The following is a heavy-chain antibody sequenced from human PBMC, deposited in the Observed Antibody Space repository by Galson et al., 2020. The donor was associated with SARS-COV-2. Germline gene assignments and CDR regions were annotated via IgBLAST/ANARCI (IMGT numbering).Heavy chain of an antibody. CDR3: AKSRGGSYQDAFDI. CDR1: GGSISSYY. CDR2: IYYSGST. D-gene: IGHD1-26*01. V-gene: IGHV4-59*08. J-gene: IGHJ3*02. Sequence: ASETLSLTCTVSGGSISSYYWSWIRQPPGKGLEWIGYIYYSGSTNYNPSLKSRVTISVDTSKNQFSLKLSSVTAADTAVYYCAKSRGGSYQDAFDIWGQGTMVTVSS.